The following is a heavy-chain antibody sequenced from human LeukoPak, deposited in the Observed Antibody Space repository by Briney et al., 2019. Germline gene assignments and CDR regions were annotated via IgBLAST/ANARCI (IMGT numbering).Heavy chain of an antibody. CDR2: IYTSGST. J-gene: IGHJ4*02. Sequence: PSQTLSLTCTVSGGSISSGSYYWSWIRQPAGKGLEWIGRIYTSGSTNYNPSLKSRVTTSVDTSKNQFSLKLSSVTAADTAVYYCGAGEVYWGQGTLVTVSS. D-gene: IGHD3-10*01. V-gene: IGHV4-61*02. CDR1: GGSISSGSYY. CDR3: GAGEVY.